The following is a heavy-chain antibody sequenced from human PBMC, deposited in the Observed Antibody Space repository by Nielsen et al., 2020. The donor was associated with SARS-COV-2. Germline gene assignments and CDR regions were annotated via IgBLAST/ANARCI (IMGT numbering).Heavy chain of an antibody. J-gene: IGHJ4*02. CDR2: IYYSGST. CDR1: GGSISSGDYY. D-gene: IGHD5-12*01. V-gene: IGHV4-30-4*01. Sequence: SETLSLTCTVSGGSISSGDYYWSWIRQPPGKGLEWIGYIYYSGSTYYNPSLKSRVTISVDTSKNQFSLKLSSVTAADTAVYYCARVWPQGGSSFGYWGQGTLVTVSS. CDR3: ARVWPQGGSSFGY.